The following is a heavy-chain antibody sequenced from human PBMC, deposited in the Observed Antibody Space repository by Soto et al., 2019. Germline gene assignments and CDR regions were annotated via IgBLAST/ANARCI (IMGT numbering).Heavy chain of an antibody. J-gene: IGHJ6*02. V-gene: IGHV1-69*13. CDR1: GGTFSSYA. D-gene: IGHD2-2*01. CDR3: AKDLYVPAAIYYYYYGMDV. CDR2: IIPIFGTA. Sequence: SVKVSCKASGGTFSSYAISWVRQAPGQGLEWMGGIIPIFGTANYAQKFQGRVTITADESKNTLYLQMNSLRAEDTAVYYCAKDLYVPAAIYYYYYGMDVWGQGTTVTVSS.